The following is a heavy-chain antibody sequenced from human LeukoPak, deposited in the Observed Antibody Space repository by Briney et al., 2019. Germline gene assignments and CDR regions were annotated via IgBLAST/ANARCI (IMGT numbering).Heavy chain of an antibody. CDR3: GRDKGSIAAAGTIDY. CDR2: ISYDGSNK. V-gene: IGHV3-30*04. D-gene: IGHD6-13*01. Sequence: GRSLRLSCAASGFTFSSYAMHWVRQAPGKGLEWVAVISYDGSNKYYADSVKGRFTISRDNSKNTLYLQMNSLRAEDTAVYYCGRDKGSIAAAGTIDYWGQGTLVTVSS. CDR1: GFTFSSYA. J-gene: IGHJ4*02.